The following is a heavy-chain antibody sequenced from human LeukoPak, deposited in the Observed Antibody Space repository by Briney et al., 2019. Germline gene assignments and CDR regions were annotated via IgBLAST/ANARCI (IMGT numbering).Heavy chain of an antibody. J-gene: IGHJ1*01. CDR2: IYYSGST. D-gene: IGHD3-16*02. V-gene: IGHV4-59*01. Sequence: SETLSLTCTVSGFSISSYYWSWIRQPPGKGLEWVGYIYYSGSTNYNPSLKSRVTISVDTSKNQFSLKLSSVTAADTAVYYCARLGYDYVWGSYRPAEYLQHWGQGTLVTVSS. CDR1: GFSISSYY. CDR3: ARLGYDYVWGSYRPAEYLQH.